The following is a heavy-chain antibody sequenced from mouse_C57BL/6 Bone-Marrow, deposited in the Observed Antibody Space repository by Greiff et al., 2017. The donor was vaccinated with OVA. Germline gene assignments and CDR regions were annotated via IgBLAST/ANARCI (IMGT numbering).Heavy chain of an antibody. J-gene: IGHJ3*01. CDR3: ASPGDYDEDWFAY. V-gene: IGHV1-47*01. D-gene: IGHD2-4*01. Sequence: QVQLQQSGAELVKPGASVKMSCKASGYTFTTYPIEWMKQNHGKSLEWIGNFYPYNDDTKYNEKFKGKATLTVEKSSSTVYLELSRLTSDDSAVYYCASPGDYDEDWFAYWGQGTLVTVSA. CDR2: FYPYNDDT. CDR1: GYTFTTYP.